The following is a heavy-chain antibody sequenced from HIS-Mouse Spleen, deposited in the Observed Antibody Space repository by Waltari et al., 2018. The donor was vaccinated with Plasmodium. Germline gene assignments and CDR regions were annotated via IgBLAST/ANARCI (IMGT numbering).Heavy chain of an antibody. D-gene: IGHD7-27*01. CDR2: INHSGST. J-gene: IGHJ3*02. Sequence: QVQLQQWGAGLLKPSETLSLTCAVYGGSFSGYYWSSIRQPPGKGLEWIGEINHSGSTNYNPSLKSRVTISVDTSKNQFSLKLSSVTAADTAVYYCARGQLGIDAFDIWGQGTMVTVSS. CDR1: GGSFSGYY. CDR3: ARGQLGIDAFDI. V-gene: IGHV4-34*01.